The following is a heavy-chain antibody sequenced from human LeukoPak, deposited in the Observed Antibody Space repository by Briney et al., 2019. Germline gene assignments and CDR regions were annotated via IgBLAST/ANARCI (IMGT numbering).Heavy chain of an antibody. CDR3: AREASLDDYGDYVFDY. Sequence: GGSLRLSCAASGFTFSSYSMNWVRQAPGKGLEWVSSISSSSSYIYYADSVKGRFTISRDNAKNSLYLQMNSLRAEDTAVYYCAREASLDDYGDYVFDYWGQGNLVTVSS. V-gene: IGHV3-21*01. CDR2: ISSSSSYI. CDR1: GFTFSSYS. D-gene: IGHD4-17*01. J-gene: IGHJ4*02.